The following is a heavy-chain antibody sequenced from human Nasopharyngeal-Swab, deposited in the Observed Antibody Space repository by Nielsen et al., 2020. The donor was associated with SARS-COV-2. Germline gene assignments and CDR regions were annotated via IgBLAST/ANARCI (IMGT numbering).Heavy chain of an antibody. V-gene: IGHV4-34*01. CDR3: ARPHLPRYDYVWGSYRYVDAFDI. D-gene: IGHD3-16*02. J-gene: IGHJ3*02. CDR2: INHSGST. CDR1: GGSFSGYY. Sequence: SETLSLTCAVYGGSFSGYYWSWIRQPPGKVLEWIGEINHSGSTNYNPSLKSRVTISVDTSKNQFSLKLSSVTAADTAVYYCARPHLPRYDYVWGSYRYVDAFDIWGQGTMVTVSS.